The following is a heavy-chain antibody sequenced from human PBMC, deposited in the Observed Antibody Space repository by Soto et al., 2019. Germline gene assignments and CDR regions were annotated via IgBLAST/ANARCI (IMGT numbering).Heavy chain of an antibody. CDR1: GGSISSYY. V-gene: IGHV4-59*01. D-gene: IGHD3-22*01. CDR3: ARGSGYYLYYFDY. J-gene: IGHJ4*02. Sequence: PSETLSLTCTVPGGSISSYYWSWIRQPPGKGLEWIGYIYYSGSTNYNPSLKSRVTISVDTSKNQFSLKLSSVTAADTAVYYCARGSGYYLYYFDYWGQGTLVTVSS. CDR2: IYYSGST.